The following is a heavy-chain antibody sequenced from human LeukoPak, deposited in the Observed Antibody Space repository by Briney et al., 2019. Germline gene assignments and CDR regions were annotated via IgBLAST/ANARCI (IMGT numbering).Heavy chain of an antibody. D-gene: IGHD6-19*01. CDR1: GYTFNTYG. Sequence: ASVKVSCKASGYTFNTYGIIWVRQAPGQGLEWMGWISAYNGNTNYAQKFHGRVTMTTDPSTNTAYMELMSLTSDDTAVYYCARDGQQWLPHNWFDPWGQGTLVTVSS. J-gene: IGHJ5*02. CDR2: ISAYNGNT. V-gene: IGHV1-18*01. CDR3: ARDGQQWLPHNWFDP.